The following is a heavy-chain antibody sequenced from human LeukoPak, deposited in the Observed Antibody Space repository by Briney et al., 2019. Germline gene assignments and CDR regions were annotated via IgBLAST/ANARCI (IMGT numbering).Heavy chain of an antibody. D-gene: IGHD2-15*01. J-gene: IGHJ4*02. CDR1: GYSFTSYW. V-gene: IGHV5-51*01. Sequence: GESLKISCKGSGYSFTSYWIGWVRQMPGKGLEWMGIIYPGDSDTRYSPSFQGQVAISADKSISTAYLQWSSLKASDTAMYYCARQLYCSGGSCYSGFDYWGQGTQVTVSS. CDR2: IYPGDSDT. CDR3: ARQLYCSGGSCYSGFDY.